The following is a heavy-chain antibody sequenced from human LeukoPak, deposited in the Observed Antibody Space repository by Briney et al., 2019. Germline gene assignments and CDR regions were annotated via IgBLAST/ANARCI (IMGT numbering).Heavy chain of an antibody. CDR1: GCTFSRYE. V-gene: IGHV3-48*03. Sequence: GGSLRLSCAASGCTFSRYEMNWGRQAPAKGLEWVSYISSRGITIYYADSVRGRFAISRDNAKNSLYLQMNSLSAEDTAVYYCARSPGISVTGVDDAFDIWGQGTMVTVSS. J-gene: IGHJ3*02. CDR3: ARSPGISVTGVDDAFDI. CDR2: ISSRGITI. D-gene: IGHD6-19*01.